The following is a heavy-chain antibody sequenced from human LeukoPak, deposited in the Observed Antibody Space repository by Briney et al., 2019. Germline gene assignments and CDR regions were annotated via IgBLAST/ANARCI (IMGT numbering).Heavy chain of an antibody. V-gene: IGHV4-59*01. CDR3: ARTYYYDSSGYPPPFDP. CDR1: GGSISSYY. J-gene: IGHJ5*02. CDR2: IYYSGST. D-gene: IGHD3-22*01. Sequence: SETLSLTCTVSGGSISSYYWSWIRQPPGKGLEWLGYIYYSGSTNYNPSLKSRVTVSVDTSKNQFSLKLSSVTAADTAVYYCARTYYYDSSGYPPPFDPWGQGTLVTVSS.